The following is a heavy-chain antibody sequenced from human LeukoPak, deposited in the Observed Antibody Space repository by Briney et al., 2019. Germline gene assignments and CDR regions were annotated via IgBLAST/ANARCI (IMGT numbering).Heavy chain of an antibody. V-gene: IGHV1-18*01. CDR2: ISAYNGNT. D-gene: IGHD1-26*01. J-gene: IGHJ4*02. Sequence: ASVKVSCKASGGTFSSYAISWVRQAPGQGLEWMGWISAYNGNTNYAQKLQGRVTMTTDTSTSTAYMELRSLGSDDTAVYYCARVDRVGASRGCDYWGQGTLVTVSS. CDR3: ARVDRVGASRGCDY. CDR1: GGTFSSYA.